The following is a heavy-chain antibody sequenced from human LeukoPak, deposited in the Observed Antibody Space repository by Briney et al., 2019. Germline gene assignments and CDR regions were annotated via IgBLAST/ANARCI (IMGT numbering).Heavy chain of an antibody. J-gene: IGHJ6*03. CDR3: ASMSRGVILGPNYYSYYMDV. Sequence: PSETLSLTCSGSGGSMSSPSFYLAWIRQPPGKGLEWIGNIYYSGSTYYNPSLQSRVTISVDTSKNQFSLKLTSVTAADKAVYYCASMSRGVILGPNYYSYYMDVWGKGATVIVSS. D-gene: IGHD3-10*01. CDR2: IYYSGST. V-gene: IGHV4-39*01. CDR1: GGSMSSPSFY.